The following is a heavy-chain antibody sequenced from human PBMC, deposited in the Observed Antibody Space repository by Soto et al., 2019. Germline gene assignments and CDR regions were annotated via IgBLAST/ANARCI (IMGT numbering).Heavy chain of an antibody. CDR1: GYSFTSYS. CDR2: IYPGDSDT. CDR3: AGRSRYAVGVYCMDV. Sequence: PVEYLKISCKGSGYSFTSYSIGEVRQTPGKELEWMGIIYPGDSDTRYSPSFQGQVTLSADKSTSTAYLQWSSRKASDTARYYCAGRSRYAVGVYCMDVWDQGTTVTVSS. V-gene: IGHV5-51*01. J-gene: IGHJ6*02. D-gene: IGHD2-2*01.